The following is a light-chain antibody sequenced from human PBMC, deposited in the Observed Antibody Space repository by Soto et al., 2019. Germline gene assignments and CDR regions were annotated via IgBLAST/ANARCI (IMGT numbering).Light chain of an antibody. V-gene: IGKV3-20*01. CDR2: GAS. CDR1: QSVSNNY. J-gene: IGKJ4*01. Sequence: EIVLTQSPGTLSLSPGERATLSCRASQSVSNNYLAWYQQNPGQAPRLLIYGASSRATGIPGRFSGSGSGTDFTLTISRLEPEDFAVYYCQQYGSSPPVTFGGGTRVEIK. CDR3: QQYGSSPPVT.